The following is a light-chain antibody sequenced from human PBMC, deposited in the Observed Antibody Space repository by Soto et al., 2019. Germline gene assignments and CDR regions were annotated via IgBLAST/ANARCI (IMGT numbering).Light chain of an antibody. Sequence: EIVLTQSPGPLSLSPGERATLSCRASQSVSNNYLAWYQQKPGQAPRLLIYGASNRATGIPDRFIGSGSGTDFTLTISRLEPEDVAVYYCQQYGSSGTFGQGTKV. V-gene: IGKV3-20*01. CDR1: QSVSNNY. CDR2: GAS. CDR3: QQYGSSGT. J-gene: IGKJ1*01.